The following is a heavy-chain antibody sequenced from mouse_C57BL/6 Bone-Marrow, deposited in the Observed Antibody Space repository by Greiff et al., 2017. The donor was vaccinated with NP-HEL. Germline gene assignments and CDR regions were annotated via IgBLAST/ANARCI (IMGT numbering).Heavy chain of an antibody. Sequence: QVQLQQSGPELVKPGASVKISCKASGYAFSSSWMNWVKQRPGKGLEWIGRIYPGDGDTNYNGKFKGKATLTADKSSSTAYMQLSSLTSEDSAVYYCARTGTSRDFDYWGQGTTLTVSS. V-gene: IGHV1-82*01. J-gene: IGHJ2*01. D-gene: IGHD4-1*01. CDR2: IYPGDGDT. CDR1: GYAFSSSW. CDR3: ARTGTSRDFDY.